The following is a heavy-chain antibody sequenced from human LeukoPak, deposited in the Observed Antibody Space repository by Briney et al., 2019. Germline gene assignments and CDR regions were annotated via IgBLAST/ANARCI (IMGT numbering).Heavy chain of an antibody. D-gene: IGHD5-24*01. V-gene: IGHV1-46*01. CDR3: ARDNSVRDEAWWFNP. Sequence: ASLKLSFKAFGYTFTVYWMHWVRHAPGHVPECMVEISPSGGSTIYAQKFKGRVTLTRDMSTSTDYLELSSLRSEDTAVYYCARDNSVRDEAWWFNPWGQGTLVTVSS. J-gene: IGHJ5*02. CDR1: GYTFTVYW. CDR2: ISPSGGST.